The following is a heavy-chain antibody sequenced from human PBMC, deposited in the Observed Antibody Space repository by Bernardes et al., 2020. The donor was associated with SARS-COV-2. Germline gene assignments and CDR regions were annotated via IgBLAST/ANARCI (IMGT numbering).Heavy chain of an antibody. CDR1: GGSMNSETFY. CDR3: ARDTEEYSYDSGVYYDAFDI. V-gene: IGHV4-31*03. D-gene: IGHD3-22*01. Sequence: SETLSLTCTVSGGSMNSETFYWSWIRQHPGKGLEWIGYISYTGRTSYNPSLQSRVSISVDTSKSRFSLNLSSVTAADTAVYYCARDTEEYSYDSGVYYDAFDIWGQGAVVTVSS. CDR2: ISYTGRT. J-gene: IGHJ3*02.